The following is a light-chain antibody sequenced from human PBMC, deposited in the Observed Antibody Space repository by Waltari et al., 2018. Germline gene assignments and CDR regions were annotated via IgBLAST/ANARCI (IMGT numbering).Light chain of an antibody. V-gene: IGLV2-14*01. CDR1: SSDAGAFKY. J-gene: IGLJ2*01. CDR2: EVR. Sequence: QSALTQPASVSGSPGPSITISCTGTSSDAGAFKYFSWYLQRPGKVPELIIYEVRNRPAGISNRLSGSQSGNTASLTISGLQAEDEADYYCTIYTTTSTVIFGGGTKLTVL. CDR3: TIYTTTSTVI.